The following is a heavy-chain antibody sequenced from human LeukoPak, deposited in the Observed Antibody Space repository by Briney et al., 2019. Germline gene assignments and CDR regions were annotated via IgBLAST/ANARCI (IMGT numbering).Heavy chain of an antibody. CDR2: IYTSGST. D-gene: IGHD6-19*01. V-gene: IGHV4-4*09. CDR3: ARGYSSGLSAAFDI. CDR1: GGSISSYY. Sequence: SETLSLTCTVSGGSISSYYWSWIRQPPGKGLEWIGYIYTSGSTNYNPSLKSRVTISVGTSKNQFSLKLSSVTAADTAVYYCARGYSSGLSAAFDIWGQGTMVTVSS. J-gene: IGHJ3*02.